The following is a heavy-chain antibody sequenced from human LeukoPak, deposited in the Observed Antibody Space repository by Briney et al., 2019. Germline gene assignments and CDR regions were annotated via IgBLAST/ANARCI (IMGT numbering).Heavy chain of an antibody. CDR3: ARAGLRSSKRQYYYYMDV. CDR2: MNPNSGNT. J-gene: IGHJ6*03. Sequence: ASVKVSCKASGYTFTSYGINWVRQATGQGLEWMGWMNPNSGNTGYAQKFQGRVTITRNTSISTAYMELSSLRSEDTAVYYCARAGLRSSKRQYYYYMDVWGKGTTVTVSS. D-gene: IGHD6-13*01. V-gene: IGHV1-8*03. CDR1: GYTFTSYG.